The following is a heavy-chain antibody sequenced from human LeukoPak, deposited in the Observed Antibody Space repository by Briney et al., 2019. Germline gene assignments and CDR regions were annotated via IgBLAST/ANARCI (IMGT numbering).Heavy chain of an antibody. Sequence: TSQTLSLTCTVSGGSISSGDYYWRWIRQPPGKGLEWIGYIYYSGSTYYNPSPKSRVTISVDTSKNQFSLKLSSVTAADTAVYYCARVNYDYYYYMDVWGKGTTVTVSS. CDR1: GGSISSGDYY. V-gene: IGHV4-30-4*08. D-gene: IGHD4-23*01. CDR2: IYYSGST. CDR3: ARVNYDYYYYMDV. J-gene: IGHJ6*03.